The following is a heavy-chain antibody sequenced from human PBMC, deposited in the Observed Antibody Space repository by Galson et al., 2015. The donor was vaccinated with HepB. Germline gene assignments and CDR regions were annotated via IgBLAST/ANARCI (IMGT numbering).Heavy chain of an antibody. J-gene: IGHJ5*02. D-gene: IGHD2-15*01. CDR1: GFTFGSYW. V-gene: IGHV3-7*01. CDR2: INQDGSEK. CDR3: ARDCSGGSCYWFGP. Sequence: SLRLSCAASAASGFTFGSYWMSWVRQTPGKGLEWVANINQDGSEKYYVDSVKGRFTISRDNAKNSLYLQMNSLRAEDTAVYYCARDCSGGSCYWFGPWGQGTLVTVSS.